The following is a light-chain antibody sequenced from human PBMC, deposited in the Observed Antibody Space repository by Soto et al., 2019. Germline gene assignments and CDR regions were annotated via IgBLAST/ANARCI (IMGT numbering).Light chain of an antibody. CDR1: QSISSY. CDR2: AAS. V-gene: IGKV1-39*01. CDR3: QQSYSTPPIT. Sequence: DIQMTQSPSSLSASVGDRVTITCRASQSISSYLNWYQQKPGKAPKLLIYAASSLQSGVPSRFSGSGSGTDFTLTISSLQPEDFATYYCQQSYSTPPITFGQGTRLESK. J-gene: IGKJ5*01.